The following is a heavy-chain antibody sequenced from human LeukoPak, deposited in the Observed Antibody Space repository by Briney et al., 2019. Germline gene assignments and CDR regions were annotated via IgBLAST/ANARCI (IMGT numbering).Heavy chain of an antibody. J-gene: IGHJ4*02. CDR1: GGSISSSSYH. CDR3: AREYSRSVVAGSRPDL. Sequence: PSETLSLTCSVSGGSISSSSYHWGWIRQSPGKGLEWIGSMYYRGTTYENSSLGSRLPLSIDTSNNQFSLKLTSVTAADTAVYFCAREYSRSVVAGSRPDLWGQGLLVTVSS. CDR2: MYYRGTT. D-gene: IGHD2-21*01. V-gene: IGHV4-39*02.